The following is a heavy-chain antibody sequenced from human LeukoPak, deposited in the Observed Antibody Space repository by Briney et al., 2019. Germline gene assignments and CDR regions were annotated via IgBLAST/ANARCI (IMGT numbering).Heavy chain of an antibody. CDR2: IYHSGST. Sequence: SSETLSLTCAVSGGSISSSNWWSWVRQPPGKGLEWIGEIYHSGSTNYNPSLKSRVTISVDKSKNQFSLKLSSVTAADTAVYYCARRVVGQVGATKWPQFYNWFDPWGQGTLVTVSS. J-gene: IGHJ5*02. V-gene: IGHV4-4*02. D-gene: IGHD1-26*01. CDR3: ARRVVGQVGATKWPQFYNWFDP. CDR1: GGSISSSNW.